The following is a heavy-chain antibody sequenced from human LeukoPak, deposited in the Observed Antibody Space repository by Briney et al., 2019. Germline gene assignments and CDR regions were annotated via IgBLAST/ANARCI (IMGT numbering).Heavy chain of an antibody. CDR1: GYTFTGYY. CDR3: ARGRGYSYGFWTY. D-gene: IGHD5-18*01. V-gene: IGHV1-2*02. Sequence: ASVKVSCKASGYTFTGYYMHWVRQAPGQGLEWMGWINPNSGGTNYAQKFQGRVTMTRDTSISTAYMELSRLRSDDTAVYYCARGRGYSYGFWTYWGQGTLVTVSS. CDR2: INPNSGGT. J-gene: IGHJ4*02.